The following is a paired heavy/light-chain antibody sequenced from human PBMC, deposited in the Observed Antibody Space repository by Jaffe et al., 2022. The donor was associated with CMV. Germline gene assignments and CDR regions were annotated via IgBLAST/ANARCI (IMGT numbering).Light chain of an antibody. J-gene: IGLJ2*01. CDR1: SSNIGNNY. CDR3: GTWDSSLSAGDVV. V-gene: IGLV1-51*01. CDR2: DNN. Sequence: QSVLTQPPSVSAAPGQKVTISCSGSSSNIGNNYVSWYQQLPGTAPKLLIYDNNKRPSGIPDRFSGSKSGTSATLGITGLQTGDEADYYCGTWDSSLSAGDVVFGGGTKLTVL.
Heavy chain of an antibody. V-gene: IGHV4-4*07. CDR2: IYTSGST. Sequence: QVQLQESGPGLVKPSETLSLTCTVSGGSISSYYWSWIRQPAGKGLEWIGRIYTSGSTNYNPSLKSRVTMSVDTSKNQFSLKLSSVTAADTAVYYCARSLGLRFVETYAFDIWGQGTMVTVSS. CDR3: ARSLGLRFVETYAFDI. D-gene: IGHD2-15*01. CDR1: GGSISSYY. J-gene: IGHJ3*02.